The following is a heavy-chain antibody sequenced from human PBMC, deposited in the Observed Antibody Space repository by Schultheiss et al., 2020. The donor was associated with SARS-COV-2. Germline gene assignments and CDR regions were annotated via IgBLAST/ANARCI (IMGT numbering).Heavy chain of an antibody. CDR2: IYYSGST. D-gene: IGHD1-7*01. CDR3: ARGQPPWYNWNYPSPPDY. CDR1: GGSFSGYY. V-gene: IGHV4-34*01. Sequence: SETLSLTCAVYGGSFSGYYWSWIRQPPGKGLEWIGYIYYSGSTNYNPSLKSRVTISVDTSKNQFSLKLSSVTAADTAVYYCARGQPPWYNWNYPSPPDYWGQGTLVTVSS. J-gene: IGHJ4*02.